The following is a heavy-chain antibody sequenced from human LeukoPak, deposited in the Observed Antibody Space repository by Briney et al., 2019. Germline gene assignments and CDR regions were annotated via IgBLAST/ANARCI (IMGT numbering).Heavy chain of an antibody. J-gene: IGHJ4*02. V-gene: IGHV4-39*01. Sequence: KPSETLSLTCTVSGDSVSSSSYYWGWVRQPPGKGLQWIGTIYYSGITYYNPFLKSRVTISVDTSKNQFSLKLSPVTAADAAVYYCVRSFGERIVVAGNFDYWGQGTLVTVSS. D-gene: IGHD6-19*01. CDR2: IYYSGIT. CDR1: GDSVSSSSYY. CDR3: VRSFGERIVVAGNFDY.